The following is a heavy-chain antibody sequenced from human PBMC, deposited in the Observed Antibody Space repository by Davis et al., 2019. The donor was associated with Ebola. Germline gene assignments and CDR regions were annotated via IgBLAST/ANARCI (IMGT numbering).Heavy chain of an antibody. CDR1: GFTFSSYS. V-gene: IGHV3-21*01. D-gene: IGHD5-18*01. J-gene: IGHJ4*02. CDR3: ARDSGADTAMVGGYFDY. Sequence: GESLKISCAASGFTFSSYSMNWVRQAPGKGLEWVSSISSSSYIYYADSVKGRFTISRDNAKNSLYLQMNSLRAEDTAVYYCARDSGADTAMVGGYFDYWGQGTLVTVSS. CDR2: ISSSSYI.